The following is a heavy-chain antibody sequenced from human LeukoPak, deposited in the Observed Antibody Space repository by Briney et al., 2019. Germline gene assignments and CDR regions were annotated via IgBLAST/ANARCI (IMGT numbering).Heavy chain of an antibody. CDR1: GLSSGNYW. CDR2: IKQDGSEK. Sequence: PGGSLRLSCVASGLSSGNYWMDWVRQAPGKGLEWVGNIKQDGSEKYYVDSVKGRFTISRDNAKNSLYLDMNSLRVEDTAIYYCTRDFDPWGQGTLVTVSS. J-gene: IGHJ5*02. V-gene: IGHV3-7*01. CDR3: TRDFDP.